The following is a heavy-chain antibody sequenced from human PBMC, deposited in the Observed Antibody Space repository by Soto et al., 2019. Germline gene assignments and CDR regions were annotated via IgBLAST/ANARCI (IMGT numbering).Heavy chain of an antibody. D-gene: IGHD3-3*01. V-gene: IGHV3-48*04. CDR3: ARSKDFWSGFHWFDP. CDR2: ISSSGSTI. Sequence: GGSLRLSCAASGFTFSSYSMNWVRQAPGKGLEWVSYISSSGSTIYYADSVKGRFTISRDNAKNSLYLQMNSLRAEDTAVYYCARSKDFWSGFHWFDPWGQGTLVTVSS. CDR1: GFTFSSYS. J-gene: IGHJ5*02.